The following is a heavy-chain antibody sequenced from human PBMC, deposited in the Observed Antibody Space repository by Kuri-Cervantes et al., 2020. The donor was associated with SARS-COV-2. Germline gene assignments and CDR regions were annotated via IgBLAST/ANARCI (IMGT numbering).Heavy chain of an antibody. Sequence: SQTLSLTCAFYGETFSGYYWTWIRQSPGRGLEWIGEVNHRGDTNYNPSLKSRVTISVDTSKTQFSLSLTSVTAADTAVYFCARLGGYRSGYNWFDPWGQGTLVTVSS. CDR1: GETFSGYY. D-gene: IGHD5-18*01. CDR3: ARLGGYRSGYNWFDP. J-gene: IGHJ5*02. CDR2: VNHRGDT. V-gene: IGHV4-34*01.